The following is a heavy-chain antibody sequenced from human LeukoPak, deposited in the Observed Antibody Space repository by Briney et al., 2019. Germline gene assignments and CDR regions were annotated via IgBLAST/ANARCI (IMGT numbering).Heavy chain of an antibody. V-gene: IGHV3-15*01. CDR2: IKSKTDGGTT. CDR3: TTDRVLLWFGELYTWFDP. D-gene: IGHD3-10*01. CDR1: GFTFSNAW. J-gene: IGHJ5*02. Sequence: PGGSLRLSCAASGFTFSNAWMSWVRQAPGKGLEWVGRIKSKTDGGTTDYAAPVKGRFTISRDDSKNTLYLQMNSLKTEDTAVYYCTTDRVLLWFGELYTWFDPWGQGTLVTVSS.